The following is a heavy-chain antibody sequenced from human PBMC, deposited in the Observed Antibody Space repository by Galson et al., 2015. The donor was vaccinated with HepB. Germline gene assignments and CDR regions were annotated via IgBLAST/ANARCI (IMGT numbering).Heavy chain of an antibody. V-gene: IGHV3-23*01. D-gene: IGHD3-16*01. Sequence: SLRLSCAASGFTFSSYAMSWVRQGSGKGLEWVSANSASGGSTYYADSVKGRFTISRDNSKSSLYLQMNSLRAEDTAVYYCAKHWSDRPRGSFDSWGRGTLVTVSS. CDR2: NSASGGST. J-gene: IGHJ4*02. CDR1: GFTFSSYA. CDR3: AKHWSDRPRGSFDS.